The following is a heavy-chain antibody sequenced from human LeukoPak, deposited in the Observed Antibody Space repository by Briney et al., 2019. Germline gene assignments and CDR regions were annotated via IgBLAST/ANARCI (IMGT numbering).Heavy chain of an antibody. CDR1: GFTFSSYG. J-gene: IGHJ2*01. Sequence: GGSLRLSCAASGFTFSSYGMHWVRQAPGKGLEWVAFIRYDGSNKYYADSVKGRFTISRDNSKNTLYLQMNSLRAEDTAVYYCAKAPRITIFGVVPRWYFDLWGRGTLVTVSS. D-gene: IGHD3-3*01. CDR2: IRYDGSNK. CDR3: AKAPRITIFGVVPRWYFDL. V-gene: IGHV3-30*02.